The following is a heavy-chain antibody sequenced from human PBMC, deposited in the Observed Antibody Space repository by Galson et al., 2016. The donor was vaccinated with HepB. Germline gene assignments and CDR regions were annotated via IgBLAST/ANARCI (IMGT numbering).Heavy chain of an antibody. CDR3: AKGGGSTWYISPNLVAP. CDR2: ISYDGSNK. J-gene: IGHJ5*02. CDR1: GFIFTNYG. Sequence: SLRLSCAASGFIFTNYGMHWVRQAPGKGLEWVAVISYDGSNKYYADSVKGRFTFSRDNSKNTLYLQMNSLRAEDTASYYCAKGGGSTWYISPNLVAPWGQGTLFTFSP. V-gene: IGHV3-30*18. D-gene: IGHD6-13*01.